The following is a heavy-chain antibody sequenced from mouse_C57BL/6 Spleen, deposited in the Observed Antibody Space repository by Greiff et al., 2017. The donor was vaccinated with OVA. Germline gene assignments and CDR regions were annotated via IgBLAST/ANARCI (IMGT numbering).Heavy chain of an antibody. D-gene: IGHD4-1*01. CDR3: ARGNWDDYAMDY. J-gene: IGHJ4*01. V-gene: IGHV1-82*01. CDR1: GYAFSSSW. Sequence: VQLVESGPELVKPGASVKISCKASGYAFSSSWMNWVKQRPGKGLEWIGRIYPGDGDTNYNGKFKGKATLTADKSSSTAYMQLSSLTSEDSAVYFCARGNWDDYAMDYWGQGTSVTVSS. CDR2: IYPGDGDT.